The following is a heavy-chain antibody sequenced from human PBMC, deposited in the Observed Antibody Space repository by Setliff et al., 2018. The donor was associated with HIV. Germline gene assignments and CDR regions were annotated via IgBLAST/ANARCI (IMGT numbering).Heavy chain of an antibody. V-gene: IGHV3-66*01. Sequence: GGSLRLSCAASGFIVSGSYMSWVRQAPGKGLEWVSTIYSDGSTYHADSVKGRFTLSRDNAKNTLYLQMNSLRVEDTAAYYCVREMPGPPGALDLWGHGTTVTVSS. CDR1: GFIVSGSY. J-gene: IGHJ3*01. CDR3: VREMPGPPGALDL. D-gene: IGHD7-27*01. CDR2: IYSDGST.